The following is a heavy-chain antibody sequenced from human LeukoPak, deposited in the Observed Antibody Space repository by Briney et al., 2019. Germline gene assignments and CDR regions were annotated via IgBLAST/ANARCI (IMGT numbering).Heavy chain of an antibody. CDR1: GFTFSSYA. CDR3: AKVSSTIFGVIDY. J-gene: IGHJ4*02. CDR2: ISSSGGST. V-gene: IGHV3-23*01. Sequence: PGGSLRLSCAASGFTFSSYAMSWVRQAPGKGLEWVSAISSSGGSTYYAVSVKGRFTISRDNSKNTLFLQMNSLRAEDTAIYYCAKVSSTIFGVIDYWGQGTLVTVSS. D-gene: IGHD3-3*01.